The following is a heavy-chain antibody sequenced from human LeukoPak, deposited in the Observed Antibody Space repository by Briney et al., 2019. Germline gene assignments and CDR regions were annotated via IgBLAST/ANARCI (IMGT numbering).Heavy chain of an antibody. CDR1: GYSFTSYW. Sequence: GESLKISCKGSGYSFTSYWIGWVRQMPGKGLEWMGIIYPGDSDTRYSPSFQGQVTISADKSISTAYLQWSSPKASDTAMYYCARHVRGYSYGYGLLYFGYWGQGTLVTVSS. J-gene: IGHJ4*02. CDR2: IYPGDSDT. V-gene: IGHV5-51*01. CDR3: ARHVRGYSYGYGLLYFGY. D-gene: IGHD5-18*01.